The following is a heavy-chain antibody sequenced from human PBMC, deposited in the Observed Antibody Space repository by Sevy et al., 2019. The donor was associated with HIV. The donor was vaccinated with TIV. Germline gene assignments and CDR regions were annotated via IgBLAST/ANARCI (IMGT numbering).Heavy chain of an antibody. CDR2: INHSGST. J-gene: IGHJ6*03. Sequence: SETLSLTCAVYGGSFSGYYWSWIRQPPGKGLEWIGEINHSGSTNYNPSLKSRVTISVDTSKNQFSLKLSSVTAADTAVYYCARGYDFWSGYPYYYYYYMDVWGKGTTVTVSS. D-gene: IGHD3-3*01. CDR3: ARGYDFWSGYPYYYYYYMDV. V-gene: IGHV4-34*01. CDR1: GGSFSGYY.